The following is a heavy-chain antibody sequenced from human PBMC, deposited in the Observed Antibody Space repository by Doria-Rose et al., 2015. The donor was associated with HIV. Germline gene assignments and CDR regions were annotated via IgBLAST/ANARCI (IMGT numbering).Heavy chain of an antibody. J-gene: IGHJ4*02. CDR3: ARVLSGTYDY. CDR1: GGSISHYY. V-gene: IGHV4-59*01. D-gene: IGHD1-26*01. CDR2: IFYTGST. Sequence: QVQLQESGPGLVKPSETLSLTCSVSGGSISHYYWSWIRQPPGKGLEYIGDIFYTGSTNYSHSLKSRVSISIDTSKNKFSLRLSSVTAADTPVYYCARVLSGTYDYCGQGTLVTVSS.